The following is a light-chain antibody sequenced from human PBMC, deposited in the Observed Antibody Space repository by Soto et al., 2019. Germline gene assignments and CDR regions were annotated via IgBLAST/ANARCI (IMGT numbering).Light chain of an antibody. CDR1: QSVTSSY. CDR3: QQYGSSLMYT. V-gene: IGKV3-20*01. J-gene: IGKJ2*01. Sequence: PGARATLSCRASQSVTSSYLAWYQQRPGQSPRLLIYGTSRRAAGIPDRFSGSESGTDFTLTISRLEPEDFAVYYCQQYGSSLMYTFGQGTKLEIK. CDR2: GTS.